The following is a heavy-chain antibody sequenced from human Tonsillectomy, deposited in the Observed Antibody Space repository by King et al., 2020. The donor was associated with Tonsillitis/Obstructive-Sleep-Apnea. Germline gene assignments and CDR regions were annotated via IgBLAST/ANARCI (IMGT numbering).Heavy chain of an antibody. CDR2: INHSGST. CDR1: GGSFSGYY. D-gene: IGHD5-12*01. Sequence: VQLPQWGAGLLKPSETLSLTCAVYGGSFSGYYWSWIRQPPGKGLEWIGEINHSGSTNYNPSLKSRVTISVDTSKNQFSLKLSSVTAADTAVYYFARGLDIVATIMDDYWGQGTLVTVSS. V-gene: IGHV4-34*01. CDR3: ARGLDIVATIMDDY. J-gene: IGHJ4*02.